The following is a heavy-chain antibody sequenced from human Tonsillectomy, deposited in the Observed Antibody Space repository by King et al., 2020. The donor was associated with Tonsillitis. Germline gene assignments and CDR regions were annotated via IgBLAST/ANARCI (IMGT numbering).Heavy chain of an antibody. J-gene: IGHJ3*02. D-gene: IGHD2-2*01. CDR2: IGTAGDP. Sequence: VQLVESGGGLVQPGGSLRLSCAASGFTFSSYDVHWVRQATGKGLEWVSAIGTAGDPYYPGSVKGRFTTSRENAKNSLYLQMNSLRAGDTAVYYCARGRYCSSTSCYGPLDAFDIWGQGTMVTVSP. V-gene: IGHV3-13*05. CDR3: ARGRYCSSTSCYGPLDAFDI. CDR1: GFTFSSYD.